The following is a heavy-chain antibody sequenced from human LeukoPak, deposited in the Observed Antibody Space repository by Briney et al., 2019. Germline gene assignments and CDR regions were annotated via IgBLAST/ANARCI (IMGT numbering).Heavy chain of an antibody. Sequence: SETLSLTCVVSGGSLSTHHWSWIRQHPGKGLEWIGYVCHDGGTSYNPSLKSRVTVAIDTSKNQFSLKLNSVTAADTAVFYCAKEGRDSGGYNGWFEPWGQGTLVTVSS. CDR3: AKEGRDSGGYNGWFEP. V-gene: IGHV4-59*06. CDR2: VCHDGGT. D-gene: IGHD2-15*01. J-gene: IGHJ5*02. CDR1: GGSLSTHH.